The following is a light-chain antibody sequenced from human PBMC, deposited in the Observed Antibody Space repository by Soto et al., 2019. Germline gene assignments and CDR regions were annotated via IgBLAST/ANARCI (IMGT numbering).Light chain of an antibody. CDR2: EVS. J-gene: IGLJ1*01. V-gene: IGLV2-14*01. CDR1: SSDVGGYNS. CDR3: SSYTTSSTLLYV. Sequence: QSALTQPASVSGSPGQSITISCTGTSSDVGGYNSVSWYQQHPSKAPRLMIYEVSNRPSGVSNRFSGSKSGNTAFLTISGLQAEHEADYYCSSYTTSSTLLYVFGTATKLTVL.